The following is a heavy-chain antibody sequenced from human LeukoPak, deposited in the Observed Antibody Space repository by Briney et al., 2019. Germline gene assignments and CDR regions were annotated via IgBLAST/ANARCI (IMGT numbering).Heavy chain of an antibody. D-gene: IGHD1-7*01. CDR1: GFTVSSSY. CDR3: VREIGNSGNYD. J-gene: IGHJ4*02. V-gene: IGHV3-53*01. CDR2: IYAGENT. Sequence: GGSLRLSCAVSGFTVSSSYMSWVRQAPGKGLEWVSVIYAGENTYYADSVKGRFTISRDNSKNTLYLQMNSLRAEDTAVYYCVREIGNSGNYDWGQGTLVTVSS.